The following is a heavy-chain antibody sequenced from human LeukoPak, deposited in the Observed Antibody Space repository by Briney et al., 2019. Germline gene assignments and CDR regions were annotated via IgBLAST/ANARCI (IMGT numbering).Heavy chain of an antibody. Sequence: ASVKVSSKASGYTFTTYHMHWVRQAPGQGLEWVGMIDTSDGNTNYAQKFLDRVTMTRDTSTSTVYMELSGLRSYDTAVYYCATERSGGTWFDPWGQGTLVTVSS. D-gene: IGHD2-15*01. CDR3: ATERSGGTWFDP. CDR1: GYTFTTYH. CDR2: IDTSDGNT. J-gene: IGHJ5*02. V-gene: IGHV1-46*01.